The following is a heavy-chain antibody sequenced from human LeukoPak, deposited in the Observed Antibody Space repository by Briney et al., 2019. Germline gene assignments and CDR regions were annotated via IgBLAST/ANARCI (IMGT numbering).Heavy chain of an antibody. CDR3: ARGGQYYYGSGSYSRRYYYYMDV. CDR2: INHSGST. V-gene: IGHV4-34*01. D-gene: IGHD3-10*01. CDR1: GGSFSGYY. J-gene: IGHJ6*03. Sequence: SETLSLTCAVYGGSFSGYYWSWIRQPPGKGLEWIGEINHSGSTNYNPSLKSRVTISVDTSKNQFSLKLSSVTAADTAVYYCARGGQYYYGSGSYSRRYYYYMDVWGKGTTVTISS.